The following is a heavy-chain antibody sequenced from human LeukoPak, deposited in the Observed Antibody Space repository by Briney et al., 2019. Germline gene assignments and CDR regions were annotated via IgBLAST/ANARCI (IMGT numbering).Heavy chain of an antibody. V-gene: IGHV3-23*01. CDR2: ISGSGGIT. CDR3: AKEEPGGYVYLFDY. CDR1: GFTFGSYA. J-gene: IGHJ4*02. Sequence: GGSLRLSCAASGFTFGSYAMTWVRQAPGKGLEWVSHISGSGGITYHADSVKGRFTISRDNSRNTVYLQMNSLRAEDTAVYYCAKEEPGGYVYLFDYWGQGTLVTVSS. D-gene: IGHD5-12*01.